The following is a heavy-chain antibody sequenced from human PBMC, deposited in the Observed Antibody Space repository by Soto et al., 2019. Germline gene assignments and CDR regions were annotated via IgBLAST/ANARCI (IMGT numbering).Heavy chain of an antibody. CDR1: GFTFSTYG. CDR3: AKDPGEDTYWFDY. CDR2: IWYDGSNK. D-gene: IGHD2-8*02. Sequence: GGSLRLSCAASGFTFSTYGMHWVRQAPGKGLEWVAIIWYDGSNKYYADSVKGRFTISRDNSKNTLYLQMNSLRAEDTAVYYCAKDPGEDTYWFDYWGQGTLVTAPQ. J-gene: IGHJ4*02. V-gene: IGHV3-33*06.